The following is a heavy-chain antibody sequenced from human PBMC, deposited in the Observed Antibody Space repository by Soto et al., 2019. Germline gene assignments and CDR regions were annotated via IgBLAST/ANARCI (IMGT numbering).Heavy chain of an antibody. V-gene: IGHV1-18*01. J-gene: IGHJ4*02. D-gene: IGHD3-22*01. CDR2: ISAYNGNT. CDR1: GYTFTSYG. CDR3: ARLPVGYYYDSSGLFDY. Sequence: ASVKVSCKASGYTFTSYGISWARQAPGQGLEWMGWISAYNGNTNYAQKLQGRVTMTTDTSTSTAYMELRSLRSDDTAVYYCARLPVGYYYDSSGLFDYWGQGXLVTVYS.